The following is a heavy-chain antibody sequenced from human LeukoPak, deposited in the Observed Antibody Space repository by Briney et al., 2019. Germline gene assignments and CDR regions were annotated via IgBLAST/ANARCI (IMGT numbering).Heavy chain of an antibody. Sequence: SETLSLTCTASGGSISHYYWNWIRQSAGMRLEWIGRLYTGGITEYNPSLKSRVTMSVDTSKSQFSLEVRSVTAADTALYYCATWSSGYYFDAFDIWGQGTMVTVSS. J-gene: IGHJ3*02. D-gene: IGHD3-22*01. CDR1: GGSISHYY. V-gene: IGHV4-4*07. CDR3: ATWSSGYYFDAFDI. CDR2: LYTGGIT.